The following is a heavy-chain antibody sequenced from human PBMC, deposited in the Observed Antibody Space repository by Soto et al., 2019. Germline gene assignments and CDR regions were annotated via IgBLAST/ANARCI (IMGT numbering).Heavy chain of an antibody. J-gene: IGHJ6*02. V-gene: IGHV3-23*01. CDR2: ISGRGDRT. D-gene: IGHD6-13*01. Sequence: EVQLLESGGGLVQPGGSLRLSCAASGFTFSSYAMSWVRRAPGKGLEGVSVISGRGDRTYYADPGRGRFTISRDNSKNTLYLQMNSLRAEDTAVYYCAKDRDGAAAGPTKFYGMDVWGQGTTVTVSS. CDR3: AKDRDGAAAGPTKFYGMDV. CDR1: GFTFSSYA.